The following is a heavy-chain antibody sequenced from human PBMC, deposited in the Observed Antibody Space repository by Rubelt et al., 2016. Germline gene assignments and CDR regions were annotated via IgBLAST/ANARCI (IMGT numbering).Heavy chain of an antibody. D-gene: IGHD4-17*01. V-gene: IGHV1-3*01. CDR1: GYTFPNYG. Sequence: VQLVQSGAEVKKPGASVKVSCKASGYTFPNYGMHWVRQAPGQRLEWMGWIDAGNGDTKYSQKLKDRVSITRDASANTAYMELSSLRSEDTAVYYCARANHGDYEDYWGQGTLVTVSS. J-gene: IGHJ4*02. CDR3: ARANHGDYEDY. CDR2: IDAGNGDT.